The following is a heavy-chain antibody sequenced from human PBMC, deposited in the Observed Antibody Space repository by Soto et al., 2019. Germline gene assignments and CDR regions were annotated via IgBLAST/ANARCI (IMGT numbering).Heavy chain of an antibody. Sequence: SETLSLTCTVSGGSISSSSYYWGWIRQPPGKGLEGIGSIYYSGSTYYNPSLKSRVTISVDTSKNQFSLKLSSVTAADTAVYYCARDEATRRGELDYWGQGTLVTVSS. CDR1: GGSISSSSYY. CDR3: ARDEATRRGELDY. CDR2: IYYSGST. D-gene: IGHD2-21*01. V-gene: IGHV4-39*07. J-gene: IGHJ4*02.